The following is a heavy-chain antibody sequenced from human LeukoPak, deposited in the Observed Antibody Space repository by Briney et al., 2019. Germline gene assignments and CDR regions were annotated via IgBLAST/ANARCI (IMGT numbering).Heavy chain of an antibody. Sequence: SETLSLTCTVSGGSINSTRYYWGWIRQPPGKALEWIGSIYYSGDTHYNPSLRSRVTISVDTSKNQFSLRMHSMTAADTSFYYCATGSMTTRYYYYFHMDVWGPGTTVTVSS. CDR2: IYYSGDT. CDR1: GGSINSTRYY. J-gene: IGHJ6*03. CDR3: ATGSMTTRYYYYFHMDV. V-gene: IGHV4-39*01. D-gene: IGHD4-11*01.